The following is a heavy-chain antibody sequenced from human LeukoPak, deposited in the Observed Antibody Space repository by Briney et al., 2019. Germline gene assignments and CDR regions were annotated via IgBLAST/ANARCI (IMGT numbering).Heavy chain of an antibody. J-gene: IGHJ6*03. CDR1: GYTFTNYD. V-gene: IGHV1-8*01. Sequence: ASVKVSCKASGYTFTNYDINWVRQATGQGLEWMGWVNPRNGNTGYLQKFQGRLTIARDTSKDTVYMDLDSLTSEDTAVYYCARGDYGDLEYYYMDVWGKGTTVTVSS. D-gene: IGHD4-17*01. CDR3: ARGDYGDLEYYYMDV. CDR2: VNPRNGNT.